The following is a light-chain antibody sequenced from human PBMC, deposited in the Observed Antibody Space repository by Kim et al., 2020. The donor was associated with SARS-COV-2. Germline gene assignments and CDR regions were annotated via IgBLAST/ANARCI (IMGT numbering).Light chain of an antibody. V-gene: IGKV1-33*01. CDR1: QDISNS. CDR3: QQYDHLPIT. Sequence: ASVGDRVTITCQAIQDISNSLNWYQQKPGKAPKLLIYDASNLETGVPSRFSGSGSGTDFTFTISSLQPEDIATYYCQQYDHLPITFGQGTRLEIK. CDR2: DAS. J-gene: IGKJ5*01.